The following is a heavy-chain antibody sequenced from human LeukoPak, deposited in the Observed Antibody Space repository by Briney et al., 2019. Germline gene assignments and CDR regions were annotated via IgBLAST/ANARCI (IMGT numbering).Heavy chain of an antibody. V-gene: IGHV3-33*01. J-gene: IGHJ4*02. D-gene: IGHD3-10*01. Sequence: PGGSLRLSCAASGFTFSSYGMHWVPQAPGKGLEWVAVIWYDGSNKYYADSVKGRFTISRDNSKNPLYLQMNSLRAEDTAVYYCARGGVLLWLGELKQEYYFDYWGQGTLVTVSS. CDR3: ARGGVLLWLGELKQEYYFDY. CDR1: GFTFSSYG. CDR2: IWYDGSNK.